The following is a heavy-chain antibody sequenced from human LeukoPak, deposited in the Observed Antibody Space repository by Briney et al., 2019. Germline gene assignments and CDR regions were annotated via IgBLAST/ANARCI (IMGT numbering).Heavy chain of an antibody. CDR3: ARGPAGIAAAGTIVGFFDY. J-gene: IGHJ4*02. D-gene: IGHD6-13*01. V-gene: IGHV1-46*01. Sequence: GASVKVSCKASGYTFTSYYMHWVRQAPGQGLEWMGIINPSGGSTSYAQKFQGRVTMTRDTSTSTVYMELSSLRSEDTAVYYCARGPAGIAAAGTIVGFFDYWGQGTLVTVSS. CDR2: INPSGGST. CDR1: GYTFTSYY.